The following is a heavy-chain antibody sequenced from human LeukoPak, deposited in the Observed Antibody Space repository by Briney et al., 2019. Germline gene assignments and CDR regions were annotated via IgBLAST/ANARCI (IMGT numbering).Heavy chain of an antibody. CDR3: ARVRSFYYGSGSSYGMDV. J-gene: IGHJ6*02. D-gene: IGHD3-10*01. CDR1: GFTFSSYS. Sequence: GGSLRLSCAASGFTFSSYSMNWVRQAPGKGLEWVSSISSSSSYIYYADSVKGRFTISRDNAKNSLYLQMNSLRAEDTAVYYCARVRSFYYGSGSSYGMDVWGQGTTVTVSS. CDR2: ISSSSSYI. V-gene: IGHV3-21*01.